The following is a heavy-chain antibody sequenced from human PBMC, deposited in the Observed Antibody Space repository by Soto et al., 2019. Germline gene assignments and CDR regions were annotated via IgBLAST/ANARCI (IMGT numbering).Heavy chain of an antibody. CDR3: ARHDCTNGVCYHFYDI. J-gene: IGHJ3*02. CDR1: DYTFAAYW. V-gene: IGHV5-51*01. CDR2: VNPTDSET. Sequence: ESLKISCKGSDYTFAAYWIGWVRQLPGKGLEWMGIVNPTDSETRYRPSFQGQVTISADKSINTAYLQWSSLKASDTAMYYCARHDCTNGVCYHFYDIWGQGKMVTV. D-gene: IGHD2-8*01.